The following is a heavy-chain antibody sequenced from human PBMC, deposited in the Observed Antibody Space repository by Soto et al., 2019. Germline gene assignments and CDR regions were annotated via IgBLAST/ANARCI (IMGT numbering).Heavy chain of an antibody. J-gene: IGHJ4*02. CDR3: ARVPQGDIQLWTSYYFDY. Sequence: PSETLSLTCAVYGGSFSGYYWSWIRQPPGKGLEWIGEINHSGSTNYNPSLKSRVTISVDTSKNQFSLKLSSVTAADTAVYYCARVPQGDIQLWTSYYFDYWGQGTLVTVSS. CDR1: GGSFSGYY. D-gene: IGHD5-18*01. V-gene: IGHV4-34*01. CDR2: INHSGST.